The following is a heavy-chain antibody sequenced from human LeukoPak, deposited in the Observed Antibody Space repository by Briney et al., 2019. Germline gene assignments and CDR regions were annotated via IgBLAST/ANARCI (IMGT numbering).Heavy chain of an antibody. D-gene: IGHD2-21*01. CDR2: IKSKGSGGTT. CDR3: THISSIPDCFTS. V-gene: IGHV3-15*01. J-gene: IGHJ5*02. Sequence: GGSLRLSCEVSGLTFIDAWVSWVRQAPGKGLEWVGRIKSKGSGGTTDHAAPVKGRFTISRDDSKNTVYLQMSSLGTEDTAIYYCTHISSIPDCFTSWGQGTLVTVSS. CDR1: GLTFIDAW.